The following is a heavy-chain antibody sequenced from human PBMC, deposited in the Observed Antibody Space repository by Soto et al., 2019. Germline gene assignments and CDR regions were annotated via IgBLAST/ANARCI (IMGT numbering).Heavy chain of an antibody. CDR2: ISAYNGTT. Sequence: RASVKVSCKASGYTFTSYGISWVRQAPGQVLEWMGWISAYNGTTNYAQKLQGRVTMTTDTSTSTAYMELRSLRSDDTAVYYCARYLEAVAGTRLAFDIWGQGTMVTVSS. D-gene: IGHD6-19*01. CDR3: ARYLEAVAGTRLAFDI. V-gene: IGHV1-18*04. J-gene: IGHJ3*02. CDR1: GYTFTSYG.